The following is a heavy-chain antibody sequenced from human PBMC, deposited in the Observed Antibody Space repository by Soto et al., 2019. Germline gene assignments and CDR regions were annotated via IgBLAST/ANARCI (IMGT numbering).Heavy chain of an antibody. V-gene: IGHV3-30*18. CDR3: AKVPPGDTVPGV. J-gene: IGHJ6*02. Sequence: GGSLRLSCAASGFTFNSYGMHWVRQAPGKGLEWVAVISYDGSNKYYADSVKGRFTISRDNSKNTLYLQMNSLRAEDTAVYYCAKVPPGDTVPGVWGQGTTGTVSS. D-gene: IGHD5-18*01. CDR2: ISYDGSNK. CDR1: GFTFNSYG.